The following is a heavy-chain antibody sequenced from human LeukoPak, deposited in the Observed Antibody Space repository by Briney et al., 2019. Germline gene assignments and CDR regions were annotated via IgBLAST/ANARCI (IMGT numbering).Heavy chain of an antibody. CDR3: AGYGGEYEAFDI. D-gene: IGHD4-23*01. J-gene: IGHJ3*02. CDR1: GFTFSIYS. V-gene: IGHV3-48*04. CDR2: ISGSSSTI. Sequence: GGSLRLSCAASGFTFSIYSMNWVRQAPGKGLEWVSYISGSSSTIYYADSVKGRFTISRDNAKNSLYLQMNSLRAEDTAVYYCAGYGGEYEAFDIWGQGTMVTVSS.